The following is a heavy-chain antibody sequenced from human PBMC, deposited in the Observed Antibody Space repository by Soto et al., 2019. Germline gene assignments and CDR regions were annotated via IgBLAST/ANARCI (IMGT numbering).Heavy chain of an antibody. Sequence: SETLSLTCTVSGGSISSSSYYWGWIRQPPGKGLEWIGSIYYSGSTYYNPSLKIRVTISVDTSKNQFSLKLSSVTAADTAVYYCARLVDGRDAFDIWGQGTMVTVSS. J-gene: IGHJ3*02. CDR3: ARLVDGRDAFDI. V-gene: IGHV4-39*01. CDR1: GGSISSSSYY. CDR2: IYYSGST.